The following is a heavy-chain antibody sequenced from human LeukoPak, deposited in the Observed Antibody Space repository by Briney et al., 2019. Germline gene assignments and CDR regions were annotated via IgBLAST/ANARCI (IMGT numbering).Heavy chain of an antibody. Sequence: TSETLSLTCIVSGGSVSSSSYYWGWIRQPPGKGLEWIGSLYYSGSTYHNPSLKSRVTISVDTSKNQFSLKLSFVTAADTAVYYCARVVVAATRWFDPWGQGTLVTVSS. V-gene: IGHV4-39*07. CDR1: GGSVSSSSYY. D-gene: IGHD2-15*01. CDR2: LYYSGST. J-gene: IGHJ5*02. CDR3: ARVVVAATRWFDP.